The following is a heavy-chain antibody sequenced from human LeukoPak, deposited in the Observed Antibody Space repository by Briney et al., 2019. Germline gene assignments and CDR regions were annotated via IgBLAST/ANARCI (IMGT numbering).Heavy chain of an antibody. Sequence: ASVKVSCKASGYTFTSYDINWVRQATGQGLEWMGWMNPNSGNTGYARKFQGRVTITRNTSISTAYMELSSLRSEDTAVYYRARRNYGDYLGDDYWGQGTLVTVSS. J-gene: IGHJ4*02. CDR3: ARRNYGDYLGDDY. CDR2: MNPNSGNT. V-gene: IGHV1-8*03. CDR1: GYTFTSYD. D-gene: IGHD4-17*01.